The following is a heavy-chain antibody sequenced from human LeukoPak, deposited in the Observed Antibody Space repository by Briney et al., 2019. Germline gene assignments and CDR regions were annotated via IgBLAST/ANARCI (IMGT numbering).Heavy chain of an antibody. CDR1: GFTFSSCS. J-gene: IGHJ4*02. V-gene: IGHV3-21*01. CDR3: ARDVRSAVTTTGY. CDR2: ISSSSSYI. D-gene: IGHD4-11*01. Sequence: GGSLRLSCAASGFTFSSCSMNWVRQAPGKGLEWVSSISSSSSYIYYADSVKGRFTISRDNAKNSLYLQMNSLRAEDTAVYYCARDVRSAVTTTGYWGQGTLVTVSS.